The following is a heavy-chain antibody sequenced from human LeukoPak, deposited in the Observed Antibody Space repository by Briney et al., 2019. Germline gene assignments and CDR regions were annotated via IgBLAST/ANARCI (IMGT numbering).Heavy chain of an antibody. J-gene: IGHJ4*02. CDR1: GFSFSSYW. Sequence: GGSLRLSCVASGFSFSSYWMSWVRQTPGKGLEWVANIKQEGSARYYVDSVTGRFTISRDNAMNSLYLQMNSLRVEDTAVYYCARDPGIAAAGTVGYFDSWGQGILVTVSP. D-gene: IGHD6-13*01. CDR3: ARDPGIAAAGTVGYFDS. CDR2: IKQEGSAR. V-gene: IGHV3-7*01.